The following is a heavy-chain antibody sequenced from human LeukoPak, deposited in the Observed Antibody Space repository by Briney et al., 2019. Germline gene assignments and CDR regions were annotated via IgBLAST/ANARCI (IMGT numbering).Heavy chain of an antibody. V-gene: IGHV1-18*01. Sequence: ASVKVSCKASGYTFTSYGISWVRQAPGQGLEWMGWISPFNGNTNYAQKVQGRVTMTTDTSTSTVYMELRSLRSDDTAVYYCASDLDIVVVAAALRHYGLDVWGQGTTVTVSS. CDR2: ISPFNGNT. J-gene: IGHJ6*02. D-gene: IGHD2-15*01. CDR1: GYTFTSYG. CDR3: ASDLDIVVVAAALRHYGLDV.